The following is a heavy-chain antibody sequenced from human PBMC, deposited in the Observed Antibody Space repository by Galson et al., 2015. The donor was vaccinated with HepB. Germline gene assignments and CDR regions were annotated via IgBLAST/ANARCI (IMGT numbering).Heavy chain of an antibody. D-gene: IGHD3-16*01. CDR3: VKDLLGRFGDFDY. CDR1: GFTFSSYA. Sequence: SLRLSCAASGFTFSSYAMHWVRQAPGKGLEYVSAISSNGGSTYYADSVKGRFTISRDNSKNTLYLQMSSLRAEDTAVYYCVKDLLGRFGDFDYWGQGTLVTVSS. V-gene: IGHV3-64D*06. CDR2: ISSNGGST. J-gene: IGHJ4*02.